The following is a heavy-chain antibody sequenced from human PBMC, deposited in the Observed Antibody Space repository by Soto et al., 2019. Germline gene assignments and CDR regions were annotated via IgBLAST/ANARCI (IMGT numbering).Heavy chain of an antibody. J-gene: IGHJ4*02. Sequence: QVQLQESGPGLVKPSQTLSLTCTVSGDSIGTGGYYWDWIRQHPGKGPEWIGYIHYSGSTYYNPSRKSRRTISLDTSKNQFSLHLSSVTAADTAVYYCATNHDDISGRTPLLFDSWGQGTLVTVSS. CDR2: IHYSGST. CDR1: GDSIGTGGYY. D-gene: IGHD3-22*01. V-gene: IGHV4-31*03. CDR3: ATNHDDISGRTPLLFDS.